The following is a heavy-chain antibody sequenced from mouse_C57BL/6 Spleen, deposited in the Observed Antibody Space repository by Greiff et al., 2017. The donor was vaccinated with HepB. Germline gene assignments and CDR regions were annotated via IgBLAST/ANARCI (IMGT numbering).Heavy chain of an antibody. Sequence: QVHVKQPGAELVKPGASVKMSCKASGYTFTSYWITWVKQRPGQGLEWIGDIYPGSGSTNYNEKFKSKATLTVDTSSSTAYMQLSSLTSEDSAVYYCARGELGRRAYWGQGTLVTVSA. CDR2: IYPGSGST. CDR3: ARGELGRRAY. V-gene: IGHV1-55*01. CDR1: GYTFTSYW. J-gene: IGHJ3*01. D-gene: IGHD4-1*01.